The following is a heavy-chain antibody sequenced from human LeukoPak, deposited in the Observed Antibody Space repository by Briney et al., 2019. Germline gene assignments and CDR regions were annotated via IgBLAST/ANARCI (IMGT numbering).Heavy chain of an antibody. CDR2: ISAYNGNT. V-gene: IGHV1-18*01. CDR3: ARDQGGYNPGD. D-gene: IGHD5-24*01. J-gene: IGHJ4*02. CDR1: GYTFTSYG. Sequence: ASVKVSCKASGYTFTSYGISWVRQAPGQGLEWMGWISAYNGNTNYAQKFQGRVTITADKSTSTAYMELSSLRSEDTAVFYCARDQGGYNPGDWGQGTLVTVSS.